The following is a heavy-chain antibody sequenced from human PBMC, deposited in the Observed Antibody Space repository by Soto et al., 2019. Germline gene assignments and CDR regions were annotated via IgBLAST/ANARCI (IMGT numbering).Heavy chain of an antibody. D-gene: IGHD3-10*01. V-gene: IGHV3-23*01. CDR2: ISGRGDQS. J-gene: IGHJ6*02. Sequence: EVHLLESWGGLGQPGGSLRLSCVASPITFYNHAAMSWVRQAPGKGLEWVSTISGRGDQSDYADSVKGRFTISRDNSKNRLYLQMNNLRVDDTAVYYCAKDRALENQTPYGMDVWGQGTTVTV. CDR3: AKDRALENQTPYGMDV. CDR1: PITFYNHAA.